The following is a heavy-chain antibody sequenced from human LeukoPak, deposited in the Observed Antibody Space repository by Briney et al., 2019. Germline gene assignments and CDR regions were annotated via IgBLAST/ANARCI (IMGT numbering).Heavy chain of an antibody. V-gene: IGHV1-69*06. D-gene: IGHD5-12*01. Sequence: SVKVSCMASGGTFSSYAISWVRQAPGQGLEWMGGIIPIFGTANYAQKFQGRVTITADKSTSTAYMELSSLRSEDTAVYYCARDREGGGYDYDYWGQGTLVTVSS. CDR3: ARDREGGGYDYDY. CDR2: IIPIFGTA. CDR1: GGTFSSYA. J-gene: IGHJ4*02.